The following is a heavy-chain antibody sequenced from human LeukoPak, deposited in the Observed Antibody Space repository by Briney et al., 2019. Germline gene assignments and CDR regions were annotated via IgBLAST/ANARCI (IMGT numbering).Heavy chain of an antibody. CDR2: IYTSGST. V-gene: IGHV4-4*07. Sequence: PSETLSLTCTVSGGSISSYYWSWIRQPAGKGLEWIGRIYTSGSTNYNPSLKSRVTISVDTSKNQFSLKLSSVTAADTAVYYCARGSFEEGYCSGGSCSIFDYWGQGTLVTVSS. D-gene: IGHD2-15*01. CDR3: ARGSFEEGYCSGGSCSIFDY. J-gene: IGHJ4*02. CDR1: GGSISSYY.